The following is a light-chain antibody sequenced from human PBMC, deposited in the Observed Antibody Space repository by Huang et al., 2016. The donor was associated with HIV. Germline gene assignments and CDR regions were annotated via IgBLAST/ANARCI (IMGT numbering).Light chain of an antibody. CDR3: QQRNNWPLT. J-gene: IGKJ3*01. CDR2: DAS. CDR1: QNVRNN. Sequence: ETLMTQFPATLSVSPGERATLSCRASQNVRNNLAWYQQKPGQAPRLLIYDASNRATGIPARFSGSGSGTDFTLTISSLEPEDFAVYYCQQRNNWPLTFGPGTKVDIK. V-gene: IGKV3-11*01.